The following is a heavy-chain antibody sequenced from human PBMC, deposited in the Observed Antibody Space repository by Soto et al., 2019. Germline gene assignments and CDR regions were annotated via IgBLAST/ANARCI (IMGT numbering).Heavy chain of an antibody. D-gene: IGHD6-25*01. V-gene: IGHV1-2*02. Sequence: ASVKVSCKASGYTFTDYHIHWVRQAPGQGLEFMGWINANNGGAGSAQQFQGRVTVTRDTSITTVYMELSNLRSDDTAVYYCAREGGSETLQPSYNWFDTWGRGTLVTVTS. J-gene: IGHJ5*02. CDR2: INANNGGA. CDR1: GYTFTDYH. CDR3: AREGGSETLQPSYNWFDT.